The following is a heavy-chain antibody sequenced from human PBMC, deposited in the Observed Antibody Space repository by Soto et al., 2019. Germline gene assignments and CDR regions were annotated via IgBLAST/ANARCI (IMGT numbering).Heavy chain of an antibody. CDR3: AAVYDYDSSGYYDY. CDR2: INPSGGRT. Sequence: ASVKVSCKASGHSFTSYYMHWVRQAPGQGLEWMGIINPSGGRTTYAQKFQGRVTMTTDTSTSTFHMELSSLTSEDTAVYYCAAVYDYDSSGYYDYWGQGTLVTVSS. V-gene: IGHV1-46*01. J-gene: IGHJ4*02. D-gene: IGHD3-22*01. CDR1: GHSFTSYY.